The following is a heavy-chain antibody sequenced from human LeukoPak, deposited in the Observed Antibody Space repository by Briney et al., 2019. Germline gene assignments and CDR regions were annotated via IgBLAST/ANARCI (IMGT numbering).Heavy chain of an antibody. D-gene: IGHD5-12*01. V-gene: IGHV3-64*02. CDR2: ISRSGNTT. CDR3: ARGSRGGYGDFDY. Sequence: GGSLRLSCTASGFSFRSYAMHWVRQAPGKGLEYVSAISRSGNTTYYADSVKGRFIVSRDNSKKTLFLQMSDLRPEDTAVYYCARGSRGGYGDFDYWGQGTLVTVSS. CDR1: GFSFRSYA. J-gene: IGHJ4*02.